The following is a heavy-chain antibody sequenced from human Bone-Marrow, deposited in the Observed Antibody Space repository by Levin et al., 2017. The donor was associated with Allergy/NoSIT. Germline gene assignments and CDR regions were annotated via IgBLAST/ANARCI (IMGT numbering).Heavy chain of an antibody. CDR2: INSDGSST. D-gene: IGHD2-2*01. CDR3: ARAPGDQPLLGY. J-gene: IGHJ4*02. Sequence: GGSLRLSCAASGFTFSSYWMHWVRQAPGKGLVWVSRINSDGSSTSYADSVKGRFTISRDNAKNALYLQMNSLRAEDTAVYYCARAPGDQPLLGYWGQGTLVTVSS. CDR1: GFTFSSYW. V-gene: IGHV3-74*01.